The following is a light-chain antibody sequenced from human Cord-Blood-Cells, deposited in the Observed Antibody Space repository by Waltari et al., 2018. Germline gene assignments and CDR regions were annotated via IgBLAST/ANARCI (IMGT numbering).Light chain of an antibody. J-gene: IGLJ2*01. CDR1: SSNVGGYNL. CDR3: CSYAGSSTFVV. V-gene: IGLV2-23*03. CDR2: EGS. Sequence: QSALTQPASVSGSPGQSIPISCTGTSSNVGGYNLVSWYQQNPGKAPKTMIYEGSKRPSGVSNRFSGSKSGNTASLTISGLQAEDEADYYCCSYAGSSTFVVFGGGTKLTVL.